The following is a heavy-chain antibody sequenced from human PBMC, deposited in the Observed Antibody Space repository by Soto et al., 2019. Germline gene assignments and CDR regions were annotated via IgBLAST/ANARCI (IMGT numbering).Heavy chain of an antibody. CDR3: ARSRIEYYYDSSGDYYFDY. V-gene: IGHV4-59*08. CDR1: GGSISSYY. D-gene: IGHD3-22*01. CDR2: IYYSGST. J-gene: IGHJ4*02. Sequence: SETLSLTCTVSGGSISSYYWSWIRQPPGKGLEWIGYIYYSGSTNYNPSLKSRVTISVDTSKNQFSLKLSSVTTADTAVYYCARSRIEYYYDSSGDYYFDYWGQGTLVTVS.